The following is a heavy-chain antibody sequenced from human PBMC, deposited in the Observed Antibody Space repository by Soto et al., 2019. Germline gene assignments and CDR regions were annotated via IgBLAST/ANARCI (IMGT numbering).Heavy chain of an antibody. Sequence: QVQLQESGPGLVKPSETLSLTCTVSGGSISSYYWSWIRQPPGKGLEWIGYVYYSGSTNNNPSLRSRVTISVDTSKNQFSLKLTSVIAADTAMYYCARHVHSSSWGIDVWGQGTTVTVSS. CDR2: VYYSGST. CDR3: ARHVHSSSWGIDV. J-gene: IGHJ6*02. CDR1: GGSISSYY. V-gene: IGHV4-59*08. D-gene: IGHD6-13*01.